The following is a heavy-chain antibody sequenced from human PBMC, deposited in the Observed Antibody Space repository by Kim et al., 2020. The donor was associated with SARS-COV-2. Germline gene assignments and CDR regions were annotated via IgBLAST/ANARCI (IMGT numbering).Heavy chain of an antibody. Sequence: ASVKVSCKASGYTFTSYGISWVRQAPGQGLEWMGWISAYNGNTNYAQKLQGRVTMTTDTSTSTAYMELRSLRSDDTAVYYCARDRTSSVVRGVIISDYWGQGTLVTVSS. V-gene: IGHV1-18*01. J-gene: IGHJ4*02. CDR2: ISAYNGNT. CDR1: GYTFTSYG. CDR3: ARDRTSSVVRGVIISDY. D-gene: IGHD3-10*01.